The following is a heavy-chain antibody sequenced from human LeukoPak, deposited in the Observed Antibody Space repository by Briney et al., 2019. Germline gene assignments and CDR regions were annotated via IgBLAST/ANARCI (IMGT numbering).Heavy chain of an antibody. CDR3: ARQKIGVVNAFSDYYYGMDV. Sequence: GESLKISCKGSGYSFTSYWIGWVPQMPGKGLEWMGNIYPGDSDTRYSPSFQGQDTISAEKSISTAYLQWSSLKASDTAMYYCARQKIGVVNAFSDYYYGMDVWGQGTTVTVSS. CDR2: IYPGDSDT. D-gene: IGHD2-21*01. CDR1: GYSFTSYW. V-gene: IGHV5-51*01. J-gene: IGHJ6*02.